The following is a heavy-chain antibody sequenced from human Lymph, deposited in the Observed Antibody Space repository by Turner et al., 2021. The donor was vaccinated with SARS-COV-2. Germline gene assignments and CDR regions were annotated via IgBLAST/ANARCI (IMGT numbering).Heavy chain of an antibody. Sequence: VQLVQSGAWVKSPGSSVKVSCKASGGTFSTYVISWVRQAPGQGREWMGGNIHILGIENCAQKLQGRVKITADNSTSTAYMEMSSLRSEDTAVYHCARRQRGNYDAFDIWGQGTMVTVSS. CDR3: ARRQRGNYDAFDI. CDR1: GGTFSTYV. CDR2: NIHILGIE. V-gene: IGHV1-69*10. J-gene: IGHJ3*02. D-gene: IGHD1-7*01.